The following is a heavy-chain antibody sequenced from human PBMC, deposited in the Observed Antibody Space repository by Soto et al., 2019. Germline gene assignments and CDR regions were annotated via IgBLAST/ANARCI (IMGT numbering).Heavy chain of an antibody. CDR3: GRARLSRIWCPAP. J-gene: IGHJ5*02. Sequence: PSETLSLTWTVSGGSISSYYWSWIRQPPGKGLEWIGYIYYSGSTNYNPSLKSRVTISVDMSRNQFSLKPSSMTAADMAVYYCGRARLSRIWCPAPWGKGTWAPVSP. CDR2: IYYSGST. D-gene: IGHD2-8*01. CDR1: GGSISSYY. V-gene: IGHV4-59*01.